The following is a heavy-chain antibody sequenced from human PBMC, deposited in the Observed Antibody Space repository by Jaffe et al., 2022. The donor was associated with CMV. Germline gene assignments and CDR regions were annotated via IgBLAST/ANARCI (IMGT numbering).Heavy chain of an antibody. Sequence: QVQLVQSGAEVRKPGASVRISCKTSGYTFTAYSMSWVRQAPGQGLEWMGIINPSGGSANYPQRFQGRVTMTRDTSTATVYMELSSLRSEDTAVYYCARENDCVNGICYAGWFDPWGQGTLVTVSS. D-gene: IGHD2-8*01. CDR1: GYTFTAYS. J-gene: IGHJ5*02. CDR3: ARENDCVNGICYAGWFDP. CDR2: INPSGGSA. V-gene: IGHV1-46*01.